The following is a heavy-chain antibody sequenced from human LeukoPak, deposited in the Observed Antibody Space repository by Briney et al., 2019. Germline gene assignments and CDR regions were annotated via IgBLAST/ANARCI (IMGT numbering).Heavy chain of an antibody. D-gene: IGHD6-13*01. J-gene: IGHJ4*02. CDR2: IYYSGST. CDR1: GGSISSYY. Sequence: SETLSLTCTVSGGSISSYYWSWIRQPPGKGLEWIGYIYYSGSTNYNPSLKSRVTISVDTSKTQFSLKLSSVTAADTAVYYCAGYSSSWYRRDYWGQGTLVTVSS. V-gene: IGHV4-59*01. CDR3: AGYSSSWYRRDY.